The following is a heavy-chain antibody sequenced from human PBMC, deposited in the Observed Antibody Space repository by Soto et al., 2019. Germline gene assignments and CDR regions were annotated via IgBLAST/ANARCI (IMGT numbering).Heavy chain of an antibody. CDR3: ARNYYDSSVYFDY. CDR1: GGSISSGGYS. Sequence: SETLSLTCAVSGGSISSGGYSWSWIRQPPGKGLEWIGYIYHSGSTYYNPSLKSRVTISVDRSKNQFSLKLSSVTAADTAVYYCARNYYDSSVYFDYWGQGTLVTVSS. D-gene: IGHD3-22*01. V-gene: IGHV4-30-2*01. J-gene: IGHJ4*02. CDR2: IYHSGST.